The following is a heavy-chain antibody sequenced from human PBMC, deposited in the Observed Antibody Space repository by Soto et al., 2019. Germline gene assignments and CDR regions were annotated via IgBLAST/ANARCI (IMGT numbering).Heavy chain of an antibody. D-gene: IGHD3-10*01. Sequence: ASVKVSCKASGGTFSSYAISWVRQAPGQGLEWMGRIIPILGIANYAQKFQGRVTITADKSTSTAYMELSSLRSEDTAVYYCARDEYGSGSYNHGMDVWGQGTTVTVSS. CDR3: ARDEYGSGSYNHGMDV. V-gene: IGHV1-69*04. CDR1: GGTFSSYA. CDR2: IIPILGIA. J-gene: IGHJ6*02.